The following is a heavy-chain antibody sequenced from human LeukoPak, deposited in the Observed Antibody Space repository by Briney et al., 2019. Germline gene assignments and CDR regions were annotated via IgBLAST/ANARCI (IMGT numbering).Heavy chain of an antibody. Sequence: SETLSLTCTVSGGSISSGGYYWSWIRQHPGKGLEWIGYIYYSGSTYYNPSLKSRVTISVDTSKNQFSLKLSSVTAADTAVYYCARDQSGDGDYDNWFDPWGQGTLVTVSS. CDR1: GGSISSGGYY. CDR2: IYYSGST. J-gene: IGHJ5*02. CDR3: ARDQSGDGDYDNWFDP. V-gene: IGHV4-31*03. D-gene: IGHD4-17*01.